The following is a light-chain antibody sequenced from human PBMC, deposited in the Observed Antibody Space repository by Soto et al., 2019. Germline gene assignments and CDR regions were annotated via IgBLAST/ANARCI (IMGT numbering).Light chain of an antibody. V-gene: IGKV3-15*01. CDR3: QQYNTWPPAIT. Sequence: EMVMTQSPGTLSESPGERATLSCRASQSVSSNLAWYQQKPGQAPRLLIYGASTRATGIPARFSGSGSGTEFSLTISSRQSEDSAVYYCQQYNTWPPAITFGQGTRLETK. CDR1: QSVSSN. J-gene: IGKJ5*01. CDR2: GAS.